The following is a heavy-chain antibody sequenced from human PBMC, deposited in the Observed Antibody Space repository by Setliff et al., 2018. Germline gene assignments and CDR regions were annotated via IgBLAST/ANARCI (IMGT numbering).Heavy chain of an antibody. D-gene: IGHD3-22*01. V-gene: IGHV4-59*01. CDR2: IYHSGYT. Sequence: PSETLSLTCTVPGGSISPYYWSWIRQPPGKGLEWIGYIYHSGYTSYNPSLKSRVTLSVDTSKNKLSLRLTSVTAADTALYYCARGLHDTSDDYYVGAFDMWGLGTKVTVSS. J-gene: IGHJ3*02. CDR3: ARGLHDTSDDYYVGAFDM. CDR1: GGSISPYY.